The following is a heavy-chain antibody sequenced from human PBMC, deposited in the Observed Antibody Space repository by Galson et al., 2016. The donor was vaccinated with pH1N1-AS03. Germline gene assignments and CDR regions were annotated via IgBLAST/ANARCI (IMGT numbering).Heavy chain of an antibody. CDR1: GFTFDDYA. D-gene: IGHD1-1*01. V-gene: IGHV3-43D*04. CDR3: GRGDTTWTRIIDY. J-gene: IGHJ4*02. CDR2: INWDGSKT. Sequence: SLRLSCAASGFTFDDYAIHWVRQAPGKGLKWVSLINWDGSKTYLADSVKGRFTISRDNSRNSLYLQMNSLRAEDTALYYCGRGDTTWTRIIDYWGQGTLVTVSS.